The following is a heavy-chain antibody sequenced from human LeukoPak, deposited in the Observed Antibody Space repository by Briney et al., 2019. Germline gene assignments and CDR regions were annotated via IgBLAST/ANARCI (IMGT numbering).Heavy chain of an antibody. CDR3: ARHGAGNWKFPFDY. D-gene: IGHD1-20*01. V-gene: IGHV4-59*08. J-gene: IGHJ4*02. CDR2: IYYSGST. CDR1: GGSISSYY. Sequence: PSETLSLTCTVSGGSISSYYWSWIRQPPGKGLEWIGYIYYSGSTNYNPSLKSRVTISVDTSKNQFSLKLSSVTAADTAVYYCARHGAGNWKFPFDYWGQGTLVTVSS.